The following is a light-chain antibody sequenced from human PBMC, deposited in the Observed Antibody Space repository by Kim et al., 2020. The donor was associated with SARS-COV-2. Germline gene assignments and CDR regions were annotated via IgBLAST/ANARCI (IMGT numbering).Light chain of an antibody. CDR2: RNN. Sequence: CSGSPSNYGSKDGYWYRQFPGTAPKLLIYRNNQRPSGVPLRPSGVPDRFSGSKSGTSASLAISGLRSEDEADYYCAAWDDGLSGWVFGGGTQLTVL. CDR3: AAWDDGLSGWV. J-gene: IGLJ3*02. V-gene: IGLV1-47*01. CDR1: PSNYGSKD.